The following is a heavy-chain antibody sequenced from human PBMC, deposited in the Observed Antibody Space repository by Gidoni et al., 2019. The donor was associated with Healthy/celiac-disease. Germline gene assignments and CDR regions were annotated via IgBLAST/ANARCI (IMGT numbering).Heavy chain of an antibody. CDR1: DYTFTSYG. J-gene: IGHJ6*02. CDR3: ARDRPNYDFWRRGMDV. CDR2: IRDYNGNT. V-gene: IGHV1-18*01. D-gene: IGHD3-3*01. Sequence: QVQLVQSGAEVKKPGASVTVSCNASDYTFTSYGISWVRQAPGQGLEWMGWIRDYNGNTNYEQKLQGRGTMTKDTSTSTAYMELRSMRSEETAVYYCARDRPNYDFWRRGMDVWGQGTTVTVSS.